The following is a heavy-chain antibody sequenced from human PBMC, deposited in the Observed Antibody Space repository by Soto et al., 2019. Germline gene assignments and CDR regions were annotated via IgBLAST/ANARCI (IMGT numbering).Heavy chain of an antibody. D-gene: IGHD3-10*01. Sequence: QVQLVESGGGVVQPGRSLRLSCAASGFTFSSYGMHWVRQAPGKGLEWVAVISYDGSNKYYADSVKGRFTISRDNSKNTLYLEINSLRAEDTAVYYCAKGSPTMVRGVTTSGLFDYWGQGTLVTVSS. V-gene: IGHV3-30*18. CDR2: ISYDGSNK. CDR3: AKGSPTMVRGVTTSGLFDY. CDR1: GFTFSSYG. J-gene: IGHJ4*02.